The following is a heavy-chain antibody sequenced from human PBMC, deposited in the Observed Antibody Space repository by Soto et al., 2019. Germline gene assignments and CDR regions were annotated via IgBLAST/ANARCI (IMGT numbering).Heavy chain of an antibody. J-gene: IGHJ6*02. CDR1: GFTFSSYD. CDR2: ISYDGSNK. D-gene: IGHD3-22*01. CDR3: ARARYYDRGGMDV. V-gene: IGHV3-30-3*01. Sequence: QVQLVESGGGVVQPGRSLRLSCAASGFTFSSYDMHWVRQAPGKGLERVAVISYDGSNKYYADSVKGRFTISRDNSKNTLYLQMNSLRAEDTAVYYCARARYYDRGGMDVWGQGTTVTVSS.